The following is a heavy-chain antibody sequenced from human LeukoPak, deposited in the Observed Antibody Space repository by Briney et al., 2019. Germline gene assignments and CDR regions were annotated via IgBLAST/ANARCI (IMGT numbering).Heavy chain of an antibody. CDR1: GGSISSSSYY. Sequence: SETLSLTCTVSGGSISSSSYYWGWIRQPPGKGLEWIGSIYYSGSTYYNPSLKSRVTISVDTSKNQFSLKLSFVTAADTAVYYCARCIMITFGGVLFDYWGQGTLVTVSS. D-gene: IGHD3-16*01. CDR3: ARCIMITFGGVLFDY. CDR2: IYYSGST. J-gene: IGHJ4*02. V-gene: IGHV4-39*01.